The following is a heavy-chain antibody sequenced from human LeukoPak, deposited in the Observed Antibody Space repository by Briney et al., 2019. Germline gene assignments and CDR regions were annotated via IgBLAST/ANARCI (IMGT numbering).Heavy chain of an antibody. J-gene: IGHJ3*02. V-gene: IGHV3-9*01. Sequence: PPGRSLRLSCVASSFTFGDYAMHWARQAPGKGLEWVSGISWNSGLIGYADSVKGRFTISRDNTKNSLYLQMNSLRTEDTALYYCAKDRTATPDAFDIWGQGTMVTVSS. D-gene: IGHD2-15*01. CDR1: SFTFGDYA. CDR2: ISWNSGLI. CDR3: AKDRTATPDAFDI.